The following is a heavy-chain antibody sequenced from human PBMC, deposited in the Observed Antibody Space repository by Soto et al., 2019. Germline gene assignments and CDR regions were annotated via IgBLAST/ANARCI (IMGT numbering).Heavy chain of an antibody. V-gene: IGHV1-8*01. Sequence: GASVKVSCKASGYTFTSYDINWVRQATGQGLEWMGWMNPNSGNTGFAQKFQGRVTMTRNTSISTAYMELSSLRSEDTAVYYCASGLLYSLSYWEQVWFDPWGQGTLVTVSS. CDR1: GYTFTSYD. CDR2: MNPNSGNT. D-gene: IGHD1-26*01. J-gene: IGHJ5*02. CDR3: ASGLLYSLSYWEQVWFDP.